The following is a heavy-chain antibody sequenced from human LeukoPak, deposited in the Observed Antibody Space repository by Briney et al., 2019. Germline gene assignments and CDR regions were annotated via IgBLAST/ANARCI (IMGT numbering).Heavy chain of an antibody. J-gene: IGHJ6*02. Sequence: ASVKVSCEASGGTFSSYAISWVRQAPGQGLEWMGRIIPILGIANYAQKFQGRVTITADKSTSTAYMELSSLRSEDTAVYYCAREDYDILTGATETYGMDVWGQGTTVTVSS. CDR1: GGTFSSYA. CDR2: IIPILGIA. V-gene: IGHV1-69*04. D-gene: IGHD3-9*01. CDR3: AREDYDILTGATETYGMDV.